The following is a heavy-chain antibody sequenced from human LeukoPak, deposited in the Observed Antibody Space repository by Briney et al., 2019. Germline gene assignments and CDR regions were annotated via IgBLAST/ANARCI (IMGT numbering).Heavy chain of an antibody. Sequence: PGGSLRLSCAASGNYWMHWIRQAPGKGLVWVSHNSDGSWTSYADSVKGRFTISKDNAKNTVYLQMNSLRAEDTAVYYCARRGVSANYGDYRFDFWGQGTLVTVSS. CDR1: GNYW. J-gene: IGHJ4*02. V-gene: IGHV3-74*01. CDR3: ARRGVSANYGDYRFDF. D-gene: IGHD4-17*01. CDR2: NSDGSWT.